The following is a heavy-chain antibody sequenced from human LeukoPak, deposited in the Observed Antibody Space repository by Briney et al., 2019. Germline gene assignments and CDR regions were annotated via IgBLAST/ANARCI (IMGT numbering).Heavy chain of an antibody. Sequence: LVKVSCKASGFTFTSSAMQWVRQARGQRLEWIGWIVVGSGNTNYAQKFQERVTITRDMSTSTAYMELSSLRSEDTAVYYCAADGGLTKAPEIGYYYYYMDVWGKGTTVTVSS. CDR3: AADGGLTKAPEIGYYYYYMDV. CDR2: IVVGSGNT. V-gene: IGHV1-58*02. J-gene: IGHJ6*03. D-gene: IGHD4-23*01. CDR1: GFTFTSSA.